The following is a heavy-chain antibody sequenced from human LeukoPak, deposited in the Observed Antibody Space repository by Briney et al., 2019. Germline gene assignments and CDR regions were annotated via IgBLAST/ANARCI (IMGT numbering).Heavy chain of an antibody. D-gene: IGHD4-11*01. V-gene: IGHV4-34*01. Sequence: PSETLSLTCAVYGGSFSGYYWSWIRQPPGKWLEWIGEINHSGSTNYNPSLKSRVTISVDTSKNQFSLKLSSVTSADTAVYYCARDYYSNYTRFDYWGQGTLVTVSS. CDR2: INHSGST. J-gene: IGHJ4*02. CDR3: ARDYYSNYTRFDY. CDR1: GGSFSGYY.